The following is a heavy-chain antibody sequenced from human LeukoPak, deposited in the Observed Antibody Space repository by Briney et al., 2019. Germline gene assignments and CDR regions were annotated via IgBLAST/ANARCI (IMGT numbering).Heavy chain of an antibody. J-gene: IGHJ3*02. CDR3: ARGSPGTPAAFDI. D-gene: IGHD1-1*01. V-gene: IGHV3-48*03. CDR1: GFTFSIYE. Sequence: GGSLRLSCAASGFTFSIYEINWVRQAPGKGLEWISYTSSSGSTIYYADSVKGRLTMSRDNAKNSLYLQMNSLRAEDTALYYCARGSPGTPAAFDIWGQGTMVTVSS. CDR2: TSSSGSTI.